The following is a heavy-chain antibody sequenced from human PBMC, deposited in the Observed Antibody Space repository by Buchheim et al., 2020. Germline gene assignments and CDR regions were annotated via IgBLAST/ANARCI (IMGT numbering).Heavy chain of an antibody. CDR1: GFTFSSYW. D-gene: IGHD3-3*01. Sequence: EVQLVESGGGLVQPGGSLRLSCAASGFTFSSYWMHWVRQAPGKGLVWVSRINSDGSRTTHADSVKGRFTISRDNAKNTLYLQVNSLRAEDTAVYYCARKSPYDFWSGYEGWFDSWGQGTL. CDR3: ARKSPYDFWSGYEGWFDS. CDR2: INSDGSRT. V-gene: IGHV3-74*01. J-gene: IGHJ5*01.